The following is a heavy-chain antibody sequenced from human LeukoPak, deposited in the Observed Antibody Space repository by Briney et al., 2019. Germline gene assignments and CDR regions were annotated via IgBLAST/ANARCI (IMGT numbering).Heavy chain of an antibody. CDR3: ARDLDYSDSSGPYPAY. D-gene: IGHD3-22*01. CDR2: IKQDGSDK. Sequence: PGGSLRLSCAASGFTFSSYWMTWVRQAPGKGLEWVANIKQDGSDKRYVDSVEGRFTISRDNARNSLYLQMNSLRAEDTAVYYCARDLDYSDSSGPYPAYWGQGTLVTVSS. J-gene: IGHJ4*02. CDR1: GFTFSSYW. V-gene: IGHV3-7*01.